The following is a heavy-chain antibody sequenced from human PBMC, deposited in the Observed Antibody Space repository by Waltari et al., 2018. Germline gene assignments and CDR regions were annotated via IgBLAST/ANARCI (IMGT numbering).Heavy chain of an antibody. CDR3: AKTRIFGVGDY. D-gene: IGHD3-3*01. J-gene: IGHJ4*02. V-gene: IGHV3-23*03. CDR2: IYSGGRT. Sequence: EVQLLESGGGLVQPGGSLRLSCAASGFTFSSYAMSWVRQAPGKGVEWVSVIYSGGRTYYADSVKGRFTISRDNSKNTLYLQMNSLRAEDTAVYYCAKTRIFGVGDYWGQGTLVTVSS. CDR1: GFTFSSYA.